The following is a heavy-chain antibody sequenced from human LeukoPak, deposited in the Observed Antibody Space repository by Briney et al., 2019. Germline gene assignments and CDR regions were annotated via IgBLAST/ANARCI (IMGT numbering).Heavy chain of an antibody. CDR1: GFTFSSYA. J-gene: IGHJ4*02. CDR2: ISGTGGST. V-gene: IGHV3-23*01. Sequence: GGSLRLSCAASGFTFSSYAMSWVRQAPGKGLEWVSAISGTGGSTYYADSVKGRLTISRGNSKNTLYLQMNSLRAEDTAVYYCAKDKSGFGDWDYWGQGTLVTVSS. D-gene: IGHD3-10*01. CDR3: AKDKSGFGDWDY.